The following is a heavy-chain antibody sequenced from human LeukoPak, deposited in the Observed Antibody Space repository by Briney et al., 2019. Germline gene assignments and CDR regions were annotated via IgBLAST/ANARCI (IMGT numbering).Heavy chain of an antibody. CDR1: GFTFGDYA. CDR3: AKGEYGGGAFDI. V-gene: IGHV3-23*01. D-gene: IGHD2/OR15-2a*01. Sequence: GGSLRLSCTASGFTFGDYAMSWVRQAPGKGLEWVSAISGSGGSTYYADSVKGRFTISRDNSKNTLYLQMNSLRAEDTAVYYCAKGEYGGGAFDIWGQGTMVTVSS. J-gene: IGHJ3*02. CDR2: ISGSGGST.